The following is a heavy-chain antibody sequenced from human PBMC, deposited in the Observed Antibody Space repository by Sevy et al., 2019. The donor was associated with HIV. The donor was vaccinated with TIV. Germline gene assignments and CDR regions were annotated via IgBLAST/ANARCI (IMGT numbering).Heavy chain of an antibody. Sequence: GESLKISCKGSGYDFTRNWIGWVRQMPGKGLEWMGIIYPGDSDTRYSPSLQGQVTISSDKSISTAYLQWSSLKASDTAMYYSARQEGTAEWGWCFEYWGQGTLVTISS. V-gene: IGHV5-51*01. CDR3: ARQEGTAEWGWCFEY. CDR2: IYPGDSDT. CDR1: GYDFTRNW. J-gene: IGHJ4*02. D-gene: IGHD2-21*02.